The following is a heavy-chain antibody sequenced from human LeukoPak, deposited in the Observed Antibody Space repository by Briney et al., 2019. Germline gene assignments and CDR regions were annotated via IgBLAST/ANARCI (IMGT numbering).Heavy chain of an antibody. J-gene: IGHJ4*02. Sequence: ASVKVSCKASGGTFSSYAISWVRQAPGQGLEWMGWISTYNGNTNYAQKLQGRVTTTTDTSTSTAYMEVRSLRSDDTAVYYCARGLITYYDIFDFWGQGTLVTVSS. D-gene: IGHD3-9*01. CDR3: ARGLITYYDIFDF. V-gene: IGHV1-18*01. CDR1: GGTFSSYA. CDR2: ISTYNGNT.